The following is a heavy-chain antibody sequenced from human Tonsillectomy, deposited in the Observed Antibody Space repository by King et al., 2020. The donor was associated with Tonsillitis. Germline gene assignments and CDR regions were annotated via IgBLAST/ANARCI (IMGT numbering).Heavy chain of an antibody. CDR3: ARDRARFGEFFDY. V-gene: IGHV3-13*01. Sequence: VQLVESGGGLVQPGGSLRLSCAASGFTFSSYDMHWVRQATGKGLEWVSPIGTAGDTYYPGSVKGRFTISRENAKNSLYLQMNSLRAGDTAVCYCARDRARFGEFFDYWGQGTLVTVSS. CDR1: GFTFSSYD. CDR2: IGTAGDT. D-gene: IGHD3-10*01. J-gene: IGHJ4*02.